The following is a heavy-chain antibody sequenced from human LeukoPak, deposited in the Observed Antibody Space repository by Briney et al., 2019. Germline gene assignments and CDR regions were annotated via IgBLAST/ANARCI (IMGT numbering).Heavy chain of an antibody. V-gene: IGHV4-30-4*08. CDR1: GGSISSGDYY. CDR3: DRDRPYGGNDY. J-gene: IGHJ4*02. D-gene: IGHD4-23*01. Sequence: SHTLSLTCTVSGGSISSGDYYWSWIRQPPGKGLEWIGYIYYSGSTYYNPSLKSRVTISVDTSKNQFSVKLSCVTAADKAVYYCDRDRPYGGNDYWGQGTLVTVSS. CDR2: IYYSGST.